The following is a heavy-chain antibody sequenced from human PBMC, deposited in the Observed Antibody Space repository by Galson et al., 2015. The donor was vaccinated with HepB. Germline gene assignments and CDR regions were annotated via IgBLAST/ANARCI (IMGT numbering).Heavy chain of an antibody. Sequence: SVKVSCKASGYTFTSYAMNWVRQAPGQGLEWMGWINTNTGNPTYAQGFTGRFVFSLDTSVSTAYLQISSLKAEDTAVYYCARGEWQWLVRYFQHWGRGTLVTVSS. V-gene: IGHV7-4-1*02. CDR1: GYTFTSYA. CDR2: INTNTGNP. CDR3: ARGEWQWLVRYFQH. J-gene: IGHJ1*01. D-gene: IGHD6-19*01.